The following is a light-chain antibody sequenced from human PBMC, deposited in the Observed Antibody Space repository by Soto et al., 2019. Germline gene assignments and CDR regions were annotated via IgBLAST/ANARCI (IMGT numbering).Light chain of an antibody. CDR3: SSHTGGNARVV. V-gene: IGLV2-14*01. Sequence: QSVLTQPASVSGSPGQSITISCTGSDVGAYRYVSWYQQHPGKAPRLMIYDVSNRPSGVSDRFSGSKSGNTASLTISGLQPEDEAYFFCSSHTGGNARVVFGGGTKLTVL. CDR1: SDVGAYRY. J-gene: IGLJ2*01. CDR2: DVS.